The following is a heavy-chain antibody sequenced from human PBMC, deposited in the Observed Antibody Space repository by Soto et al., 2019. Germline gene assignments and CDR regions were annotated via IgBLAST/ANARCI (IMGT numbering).Heavy chain of an antibody. CDR3: AKDLSLVYYDSSGYPDY. CDR2: ISGSGFST. Sequence: GALRLSCAASGFTVSSDDMSWVREAPGKGLEWVSAISGSGFSTYYADSVKGRFTISRDNSKNTLYLQMNSLRAEDTAVYYCAKDLSLVYYDSSGYPDYWGQGTLVTVSS. V-gene: IGHV3-23*01. CDR1: GFTVSSDD. D-gene: IGHD3-22*01. J-gene: IGHJ4*02.